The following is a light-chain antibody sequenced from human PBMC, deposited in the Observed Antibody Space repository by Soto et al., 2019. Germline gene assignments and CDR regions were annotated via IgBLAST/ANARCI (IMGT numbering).Light chain of an antibody. CDR2: AES. Sequence: TQSPASXSEKRNDRVTIPCRASQGIGNYLVWYQKKPGKVXKXXXYAESTLQSGVQTRLRASGSAKDFNLTIRSLLPEDVATYYCQKYKTVSQAFCDGTKVDI. CDR3: QKYKTVSQA. V-gene: IGKV1-27*01. J-gene: IGKJ1*01. CDR1: QGIGNY.